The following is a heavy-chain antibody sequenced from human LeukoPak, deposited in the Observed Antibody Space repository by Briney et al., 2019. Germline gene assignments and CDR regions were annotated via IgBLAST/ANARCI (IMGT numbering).Heavy chain of an antibody. CDR3: AELGITMIGGV. Sequence: PGGSLRLSCAASGFSFSSYRMNWVRQAPGKGLEWVSSVSNSGDYIHYADSVEGRFTISRDNSKNSLYLQMNSLRAEDTAVYYCAELGITMIGGVWGKGTTVTISS. CDR2: VSNSGDYI. CDR1: GFSFSSYR. D-gene: IGHD3-10*02. J-gene: IGHJ6*04. V-gene: IGHV3-21*01.